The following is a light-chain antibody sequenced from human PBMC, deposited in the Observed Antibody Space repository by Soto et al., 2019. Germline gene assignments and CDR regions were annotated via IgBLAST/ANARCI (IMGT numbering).Light chain of an antibody. CDR2: GAS. CDR1: QSVSSSY. V-gene: IGKV3-20*01. Sequence: EIVLTQSPGTLSLSPGERDTLSCRARQSVSSSYLAWYQQKPGQAPRLLIYGASSRATGIPDRFSGSGSGTDFTLTISRLEPEDFAVYYCQQYVSSPPITFGQGIRLEIK. CDR3: QQYVSSPPIT. J-gene: IGKJ5*01.